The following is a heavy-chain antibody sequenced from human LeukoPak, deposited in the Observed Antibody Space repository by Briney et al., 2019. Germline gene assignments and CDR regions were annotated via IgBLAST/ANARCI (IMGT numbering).Heavy chain of an antibody. CDR3: ARDLSDILTGYYYYYYMDV. D-gene: IGHD3-9*01. V-gene: IGHV3-66*01. J-gene: IGHJ6*03. CDR1: GFTVSSDY. CDR2: IYSGDNT. Sequence: PGGSLRLSCAASGFTVSSDYMSWVRQAPGKGLEWVSVIYSGDNTYYADSVKGRFTITRDNAKNSLYLQMNSLRAEDTAVYYCARDLSDILTGYYYYYYMDVWGKGTTVTVSS.